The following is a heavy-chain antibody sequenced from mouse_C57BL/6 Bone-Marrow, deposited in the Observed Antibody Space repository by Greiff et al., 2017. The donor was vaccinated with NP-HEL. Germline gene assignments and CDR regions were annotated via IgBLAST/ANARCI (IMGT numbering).Heavy chain of an antibody. Sequence: EVQGVESGGGLVQPGGSLKLSCAASGFTFSDYYMYWVRQTPEKRLEWVAYISNGGGSTYYPDTVKGRFTISRDNAKNTLYLQMSRLKSEDTAMYYCARLRNWYFDVWGTGTTVTVSS. CDR3: ARLRNWYFDV. CDR1: GFTFSDYY. J-gene: IGHJ1*03. V-gene: IGHV5-12*01. CDR2: ISNGGGST.